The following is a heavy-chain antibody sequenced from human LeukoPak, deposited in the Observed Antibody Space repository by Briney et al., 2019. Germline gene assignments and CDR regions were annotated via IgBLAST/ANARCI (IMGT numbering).Heavy chain of an antibody. D-gene: IGHD2-21*02. V-gene: IGHV4-4*09. CDR2: IYHSGRA. CDR1: GGSISGYY. J-gene: IGHJ4*02. CDR3: ARSYCGGDCYSGGGIVDY. Sequence: SETLSLTCTVSGGSISGYYWSWIRQPPGKGLEWIGYIYHSGRANYNPSLRSRVTISVDTSKNQFSLKLSSVAAADTAVYYCARSYCGGDCYSGGGIVDYWGQGTLATVSS.